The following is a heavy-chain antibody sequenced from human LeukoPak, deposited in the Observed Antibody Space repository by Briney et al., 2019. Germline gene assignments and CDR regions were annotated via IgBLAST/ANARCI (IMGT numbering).Heavy chain of an antibody. V-gene: IGHV4-39*01. CDR3: ARGEDGDYYFQH. CDR2: IYYSGST. CDR1: GGSLNTGSYY. Sequence: SETLSLTCTVSGGSLNTGSYYWAWVRQSPGKGLEWIGSIYYSGSTYYNPSLKSRVTISVDTSKNQVSLQLSSVTAADTAVYYCARGEDGDYYFQHWGQGTLVTVSS. D-gene: IGHD4-17*01. J-gene: IGHJ1*01.